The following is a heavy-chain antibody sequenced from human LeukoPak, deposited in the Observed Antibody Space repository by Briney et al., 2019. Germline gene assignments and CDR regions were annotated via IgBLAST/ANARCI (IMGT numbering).Heavy chain of an antibody. CDR3: AKSPVVVVATPDH. V-gene: IGHV3-23*01. Sequence: GGSLGLSCAASGFTFSSYAMSWVRQAPGKGLEWVSGISSSDGSTHYAESVKGRFTISRDNSKNTLYLQMNSLRAEDTAVYYCAKSPVVVVATPDHWGQGTLVTVSS. J-gene: IGHJ5*02. CDR2: ISSSDGST. CDR1: GFTFSSYA. D-gene: IGHD2-15*01.